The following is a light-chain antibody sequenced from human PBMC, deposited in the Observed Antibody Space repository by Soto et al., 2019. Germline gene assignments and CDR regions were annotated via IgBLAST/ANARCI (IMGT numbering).Light chain of an antibody. CDR3: QQYGTVPPLT. J-gene: IGKJ4*01. CDR1: RSVSIN. V-gene: IGKV3-15*01. Sequence: EIVMTQSPATLSVSPGERATLSCRASRSVSINVAWYQQRPGQPPRLLISAASTRATGTPARFSGSGSGTEFTLTISSLQSEDSAVYYCQQYGTVPPLTFGGGTKVEIK. CDR2: AAS.